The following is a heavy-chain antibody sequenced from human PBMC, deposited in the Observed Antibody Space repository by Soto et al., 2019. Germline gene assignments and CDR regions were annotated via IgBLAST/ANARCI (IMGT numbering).Heavy chain of an antibody. CDR2: INHSGST. V-gene: IGHV4-34*01. J-gene: IGHJ4*02. Sequence: SETLSLTCAVYGGSFSGYYWSWIRQPPGKGLEWIGEINHSGSTNYNPSLKSRVTLSVDPSKNQFSLRLASVTAADTAVYYCARGDRGGCGYWGQGTLVTVSS. D-gene: IGHD3-16*01. CDR1: GGSFSGYY. CDR3: ARGDRGGCGY.